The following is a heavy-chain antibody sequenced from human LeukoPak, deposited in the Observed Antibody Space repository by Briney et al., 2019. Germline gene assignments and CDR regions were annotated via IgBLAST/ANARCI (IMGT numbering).Heavy chain of an antibody. D-gene: IGHD1-26*01. J-gene: IGHJ4*02. CDR3: ARVVGATKFDY. CDR1: GYTFSSYTYA. CDR2: IIPIFGTA. Sequence: GASVKVSCKASGYTFSSYTYAISWVRQAPGQGLEWMGGIIPIFGTANYAQKFQGRVTITADKSTSTAYMELSSLRSEDTAVYYCARVVGATKFDYWGQGTLVTVSS. V-gene: IGHV1-69*06.